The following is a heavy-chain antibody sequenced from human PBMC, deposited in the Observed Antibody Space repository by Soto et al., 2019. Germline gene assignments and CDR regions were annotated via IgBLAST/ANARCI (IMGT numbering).Heavy chain of an antibody. J-gene: IGHJ6*02. CDR3: ARGYGSGSYKDYYGMDV. D-gene: IGHD3-10*01. V-gene: IGHV3-48*03. CDR1: GFTFSSYE. Sequence: GSLRLSCAAXGFTFSSYEMNWVRQAPGKGLEWVSYISSSGSTIYYADSVKGRFTISRDNAKNSLYLQMNSLRAEDTAVYYCARGYGSGSYKDYYGMDVWGQGTTVTVS. CDR2: ISSSGSTI.